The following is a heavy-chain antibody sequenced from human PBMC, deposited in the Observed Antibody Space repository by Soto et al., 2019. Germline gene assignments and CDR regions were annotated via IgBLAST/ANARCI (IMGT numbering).Heavy chain of an antibody. CDR1: GFTFSSYS. D-gene: IGHD3-16*01. CDR2: ISSSSSYI. V-gene: IGHV3-21*04. J-gene: IGHJ4*02. CDR3: ARLGFVGEGDF. Sequence: GGSLRLSCAASGFTFSSYSMNWVRQAPGKGLEWVSSISSSSSYIYYADSVKGRFTISRDNAKNSLYLQMNNLRAEDTAIYYCARLGFVGEGDFWGQGILVTVSS.